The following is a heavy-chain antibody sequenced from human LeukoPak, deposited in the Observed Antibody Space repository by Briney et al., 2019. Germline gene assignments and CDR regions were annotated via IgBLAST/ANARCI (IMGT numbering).Heavy chain of an antibody. CDR3: AGQGGAIVVVPAAKSEV. D-gene: IGHD2-2*01. V-gene: IGHV4-39*01. CDR1: GDSLYY. J-gene: IGHJ4*02. CDR2: VYSTGHT. Sequence: KSSETLSLTCTVSGDSLYYWGWIRQPPGKGLEWIGSVYSTGHTNYNLSLKSRVTMSIDTSKNQLSLKLTSVTAADTAVYYCAGQGGAIVVVPAAKSEVWGQGTLVTVSS.